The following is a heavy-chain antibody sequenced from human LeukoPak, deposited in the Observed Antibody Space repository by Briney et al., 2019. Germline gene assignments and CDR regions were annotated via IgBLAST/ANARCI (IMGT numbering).Heavy chain of an antibody. Sequence: GGSLRLSCAAYGFSVSSYWMSWVRQAPGKGLEWVANIKLDGSETYYVDSVKGRFTVSRDNAKNLLHLQMNSLRAEDTAVYYCAREVRILPAYYIQTFLDYWGQGTLVTVSS. V-gene: IGHV3-7*04. D-gene: IGHD3-9*01. CDR2: IKLDGSET. CDR1: GFSVSSYW. CDR3: AREVRILPAYYIQTFLDY. J-gene: IGHJ4*02.